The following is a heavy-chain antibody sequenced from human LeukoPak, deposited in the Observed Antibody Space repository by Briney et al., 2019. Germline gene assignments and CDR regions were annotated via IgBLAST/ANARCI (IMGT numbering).Heavy chain of an antibody. Sequence: GGSLRLSCAASGFTFSSYWMHWVRQAPGKGLVWVSRIKSDDSSTNYADSVKGRFTISRDNAKNTLYLQMNSLRAEDPAVYYCARGDGGSYQGRFDYWGQGTLVTVSS. D-gene: IGHD1-26*01. V-gene: IGHV3-74*01. J-gene: IGHJ4*02. CDR3: ARGDGGSYQGRFDY. CDR1: GFTFSSYW. CDR2: IKSDDSST.